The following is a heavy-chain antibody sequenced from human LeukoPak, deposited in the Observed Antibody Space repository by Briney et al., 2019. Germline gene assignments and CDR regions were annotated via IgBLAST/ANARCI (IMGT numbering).Heavy chain of an antibody. D-gene: IGHD2-2*01. CDR3: AKAPRGYCSSTSCYGYFDY. V-gene: IGHV3-9*01. CDR1: GFTFDDYA. J-gene: IGHJ4*02. Sequence: LRLSCAASGFTFDDYAMHWVRQAPGKGLEWVSGISWNSGSIGYADSVKGRFTISRDNAKNSLYLQMNSLRAEDTALYYCAKAPRGYCSSTSCYGYFDYWGQGTLVTVSS. CDR2: ISWNSGSI.